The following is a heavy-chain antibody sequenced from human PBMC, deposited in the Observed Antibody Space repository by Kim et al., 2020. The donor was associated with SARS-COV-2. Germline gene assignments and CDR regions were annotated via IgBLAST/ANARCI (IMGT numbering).Heavy chain of an antibody. J-gene: IGHJ5*02. D-gene: IGHD2-21*02. Sequence: GGSLRLSCAASGFTFNTYSMTWVRQAPGKGLEWISYINSRSDTIYYANSVKGRFTISRDNAENSLYLQMNSLRAEDAAVYYCARYCGGDCYGGWGFDPWGQGPLVTVSS. CDR2: INSRSDTI. CDR3: ARYCGGDCYGGWGFDP. V-gene: IGHV3-48*04. CDR1: GFTFNTYS.